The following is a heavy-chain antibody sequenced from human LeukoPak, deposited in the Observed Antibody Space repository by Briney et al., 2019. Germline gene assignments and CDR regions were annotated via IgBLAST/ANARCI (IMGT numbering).Heavy chain of an antibody. CDR3: ASPGYSRDHNAFDI. V-gene: IGHV4-39*01. CDR2: IYYSGST. Sequence: PSETLSLTCTVSGGSISSSSYYWGWIRQPPGKGLERIGSIYYSGSTYYNPSLKSRVTISVDTSKNQFSLKLSSVTAADTAVYYCASPGYSRDHNAFDIWGQGTMVTVSS. CDR1: GGSISSSSYY. D-gene: IGHD6-13*01. J-gene: IGHJ3*02.